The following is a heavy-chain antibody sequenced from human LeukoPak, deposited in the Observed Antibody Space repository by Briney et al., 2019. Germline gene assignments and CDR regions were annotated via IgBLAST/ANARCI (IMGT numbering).Heavy chain of an antibody. V-gene: IGHV3-74*01. Sequence: GGSLRLSCAASGFTFSSQWMHWVRQAPGKGLVWVSRINSDGSRTNYADSVKGRFTISRDNSKNTLYLQMNSLRAEDTAVYYCARDSDSYGYVYPDYWGQGTLVTVSS. CDR3: ARDSDSYGYVYPDY. CDR2: INSDGSRT. CDR1: GFTFSSQW. J-gene: IGHJ4*02. D-gene: IGHD5-18*01.